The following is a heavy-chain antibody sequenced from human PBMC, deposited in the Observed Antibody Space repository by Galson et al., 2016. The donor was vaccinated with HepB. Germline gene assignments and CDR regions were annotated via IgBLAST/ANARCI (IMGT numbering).Heavy chain of an antibody. V-gene: IGHV3-7*03. CDR1: GFSFSSYW. D-gene: IGHD2-2*01. Sequence: SLRLSCAGSGFSFSSYWMSWVRQAPGKGLEWVAHIKQDGSETHYVDSVKGRSTISRDNAKNSLYLQMNSLRAEDTAVYYCARAVVLVPAAKPTEYFQDWGQGTLVTVSS. CDR2: IKQDGSET. J-gene: IGHJ1*01. CDR3: ARAVVLVPAAKPTEYFQD.